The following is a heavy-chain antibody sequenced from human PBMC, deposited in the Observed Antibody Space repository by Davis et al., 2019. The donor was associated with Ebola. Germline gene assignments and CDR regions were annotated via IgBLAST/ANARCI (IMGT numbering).Heavy chain of an antibody. Sequence: HTGGSLRLSCAASGFTFSSSWMHWVRPAPGKALVWVSRINSDGSSTTYADSVKGRFTISRDNAKNTLYLQMNSLRAEDTAVYYCARERPAAIYYYYGKDVWGQGTTVTVSS. CDR2: INSDGSST. V-gene: IGHV3-74*01. D-gene: IGHD2-2*02. J-gene: IGHJ6*02. CDR1: GFTFSSSW. CDR3: ARERPAAIYYYYGKDV.